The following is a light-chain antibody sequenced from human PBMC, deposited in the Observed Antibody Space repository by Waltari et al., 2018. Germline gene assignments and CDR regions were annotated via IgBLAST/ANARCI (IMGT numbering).Light chain of an antibody. J-gene: IGKJ1*01. Sequence: EIVLTQSPGTLSLSPGERATLSCWASQSVGGTLAWYQQKPGQAPRLLIFGASSRATGIPDRFSGSGSETVFSLSISRLGPEDSAVYYCQHYVRLPVTFGQGTKVEIK. CDR1: QSVGGT. CDR2: GAS. CDR3: QHYVRLPVT. V-gene: IGKV3-20*01.